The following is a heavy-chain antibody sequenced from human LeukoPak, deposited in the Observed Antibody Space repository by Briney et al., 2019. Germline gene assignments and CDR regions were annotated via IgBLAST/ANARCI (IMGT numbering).Heavy chain of an antibody. CDR1: GFTFSSYG. CDR3: ARNNGMDV. CDR2: ISYDGSNK. V-gene: IGHV3-30*03. Sequence: GGSLRLSCAASGFTFSSYGMHWVRQAPGKGLEWVAVISYDGSNKYYADSVKGRFTISRDNSKNSLYLQMNSLRAEDTALYHCARNNGMDVWGQGTTVIVSS. J-gene: IGHJ6*02.